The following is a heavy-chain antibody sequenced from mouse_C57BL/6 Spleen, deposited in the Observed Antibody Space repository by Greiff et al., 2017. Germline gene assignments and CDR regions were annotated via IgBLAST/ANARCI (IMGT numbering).Heavy chain of an antibody. J-gene: IGHJ3*01. V-gene: IGHV7-3*01. CDR3: ARYGGNGYGAWFAY. CDR2: IRNKANGYTT. D-gene: IGHD2-2*01. Sequence: EVMLVESGGGLVQPGGSLSLSCAASGFTFTDYYMSWVRQPPGKALEWLGFIRNKANGYTTEYSASVKGRFTISRDNSQSILYLQMNALRAEDSATYYCARYGGNGYGAWFAYWGQGTLVTVSA. CDR1: GFTFTDYY.